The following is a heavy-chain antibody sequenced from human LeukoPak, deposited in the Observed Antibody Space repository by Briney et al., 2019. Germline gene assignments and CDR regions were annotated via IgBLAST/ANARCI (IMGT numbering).Heavy chain of an antibody. J-gene: IGHJ6*02. V-gene: IGHV4-34*01. CDR2: INHSGDT. D-gene: IGHD1-1*01. CDR1: GGSFSNYY. CDR3: ATMSSTTRYYYYGTDV. Sequence: SETLSLTCAVYGGSFSNYYWNWIRQPPGKGLEWCGEINHSGDTNYNPSLKSRVTISVDTSRNQFSLNLTSVTAADTAVYYCATMSSTTRYYYYGTDVWGHGTTVTVSS.